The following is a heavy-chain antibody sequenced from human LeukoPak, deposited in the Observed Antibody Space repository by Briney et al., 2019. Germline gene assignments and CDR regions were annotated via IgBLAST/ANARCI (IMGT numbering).Heavy chain of an antibody. CDR1: GFTFSNYW. Sequence: PGGSLRLSCAASGFTFSNYWMHWVRQAPGKGLVWVSRINGDGSSTSYADSVKGRFTISRDNAKNTLYLQMNNVRAEDTAVYYCARGDLSAVDTPHDYWGQGTLVTVSS. J-gene: IGHJ4*02. D-gene: IGHD5-18*01. CDR3: ARGDLSAVDTPHDY. V-gene: IGHV3-74*01. CDR2: INGDGSST.